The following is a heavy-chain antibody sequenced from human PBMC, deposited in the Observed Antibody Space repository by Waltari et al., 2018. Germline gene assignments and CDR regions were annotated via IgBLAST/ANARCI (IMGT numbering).Heavy chain of an antibody. CDR3: ARLRYDFWSGPPYYYYGMDV. Sequence: QVQLVQSGAEVKKPGASVKVSCKASGYTFTSYGISWVRQAPGQGLGWMGWISAYNGNTNYAQKLQGRVTMTTDTSTSTAYMELRSLRSDDTAVYYCARLRYDFWSGPPYYYYGMDVWGQGTTVTVSS. CDR2: ISAYNGNT. V-gene: IGHV1-18*01. CDR1: GYTFTSYG. D-gene: IGHD3-3*01. J-gene: IGHJ6*02.